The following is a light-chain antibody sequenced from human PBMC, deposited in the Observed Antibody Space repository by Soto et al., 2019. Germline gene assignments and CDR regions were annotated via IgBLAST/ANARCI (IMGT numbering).Light chain of an antibody. J-gene: IGKJ1*01. CDR1: QSVSSSY. CDR2: GAS. V-gene: IGKV3-20*01. CDR3: QQYGSSRTT. Sequence: EIVLTQSPGTLSLSPGERATLSCRAIQSVSSSYLAWYQQKPGQAPRLLIYGASSRATGIPDRFSGSGSGTDFTLTISRLEPEDFAVYYCQQYGSSRTTFGQGTKVDIK.